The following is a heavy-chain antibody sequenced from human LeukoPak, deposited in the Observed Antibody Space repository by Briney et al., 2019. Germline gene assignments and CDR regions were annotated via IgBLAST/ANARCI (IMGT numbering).Heavy chain of an antibody. CDR1: GYTFSCYY. V-gene: IGHV1-46*01. CDR3: AREASGGYFDY. Sequence: ASVKVSCKASGYTFSCYYMHWVRQAPGQGLEWVGLINPTGDSTNYAQNFRGRVTMTRDTSTSTVYMDLSSLRSEDTAVYYCAREASGGYFDYWGQGTLVTVSS. CDR2: INPTGDST. J-gene: IGHJ4*02. D-gene: IGHD4-23*01.